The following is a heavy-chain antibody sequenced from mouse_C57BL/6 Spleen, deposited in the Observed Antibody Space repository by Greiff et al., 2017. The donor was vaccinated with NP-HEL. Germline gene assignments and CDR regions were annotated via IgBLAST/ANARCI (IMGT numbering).Heavy chain of an antibody. CDR1: GYTFTSYW. Sequence: VQLQQPGAELVKPGASVKLSCKASGYTFTSYWMQWVKQRPGQGLEWIGEIDPSDSYTNYNQKFKGKATLTVDTSSSTAYMQLSSLTSEDSAVYYCARREVYYGSSYVDYWGQGTTLTVSS. CDR3: ARREVYYGSSYVDY. J-gene: IGHJ2*01. V-gene: IGHV1-50*01. D-gene: IGHD1-1*01. CDR2: IDPSDSYT.